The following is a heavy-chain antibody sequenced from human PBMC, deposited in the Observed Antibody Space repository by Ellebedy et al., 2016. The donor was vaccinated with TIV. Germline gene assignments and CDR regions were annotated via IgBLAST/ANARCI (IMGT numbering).Heavy chain of an antibody. D-gene: IGHD3-16*01. Sequence: SLKISCAASGFTFDDYAMHWVRQPPGKGLEWVSGISWNRGSVDYADSVKGRFTISRDNAKNSLYLQMNSLRAEDTALYYCAKDIFPPSIGPFDNWGQGTLVTVSS. CDR1: GFTFDDYA. V-gene: IGHV3-9*01. CDR3: AKDIFPPSIGPFDN. CDR2: ISWNRGSV. J-gene: IGHJ4*02.